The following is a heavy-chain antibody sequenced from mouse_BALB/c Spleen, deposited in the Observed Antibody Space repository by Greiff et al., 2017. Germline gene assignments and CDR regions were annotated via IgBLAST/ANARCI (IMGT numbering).Heavy chain of an antibody. CDR3: ARGGYYYGSSPFDY. D-gene: IGHD1-1*01. J-gene: IGHJ2*01. CDR1: GFTFSSYT. V-gene: IGHV5-12-2*01. Sequence: EVKVEESGGGLVQPGGSLKLSCAASGFTFSSYTMSWVRQTPEKRLEWVAYISNGGGSTYYPDTVKGRFTISRDNAKNTLYLQMSSLKSEDTAMYYCARGGYYYGSSPFDYWGQGTTLTVSS. CDR2: ISNGGGST.